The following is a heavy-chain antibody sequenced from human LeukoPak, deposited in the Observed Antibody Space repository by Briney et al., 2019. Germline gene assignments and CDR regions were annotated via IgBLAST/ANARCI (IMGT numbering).Heavy chain of an antibody. J-gene: IGHJ4*02. D-gene: IGHD3-3*01. Sequence: PSETLSLTCTVSGGSLSSGSDYWSWIRQSAGKGLEWIGRIYASGSTNYNPSLKSRVTISVDTSKNQFSLKLSSVTAADTAVYYCVRSGYSNFDYWGQGTLVTVSS. CDR1: GGSLSSGSDY. CDR2: IYASGST. V-gene: IGHV4-61*02. CDR3: VRSGYSNFDY.